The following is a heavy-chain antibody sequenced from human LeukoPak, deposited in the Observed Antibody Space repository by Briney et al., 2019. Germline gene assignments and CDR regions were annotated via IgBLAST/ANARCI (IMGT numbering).Heavy chain of an antibody. D-gene: IGHD2-15*01. CDR1: GGSISSGSYC. V-gene: IGHV4-61*02. CDR3: ARGPTYCSSSSCLQGE. CDR2: IYTSGST. Sequence: SETLSLTCTVSGGSISSGSYCWSWIRQPAGKGLEWIGRIYTSGSTNYNPSLKSRVTISVDTSKNQFSLKLSSVTAADTAVYYCARGPTYCSSSSCLQGEWGQGTLVTVSS. J-gene: IGHJ4*02.